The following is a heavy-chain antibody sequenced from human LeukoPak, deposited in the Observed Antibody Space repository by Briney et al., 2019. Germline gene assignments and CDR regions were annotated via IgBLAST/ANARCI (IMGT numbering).Heavy chain of an antibody. V-gene: IGHV4-61*08. Sequence: PSETLSLTRSVSGASISSSGYYWGWIRQPPGKGLKWIGDIYYSGYTTYSPSLRSRVTISVDTSKNQFSLKLSSVTAADTAVYYCARETSQKGAHYMDVWGKGTTITISS. D-gene: IGHD3-16*01. CDR3: ARETSQKGAHYMDV. CDR1: GASISSSGYY. CDR2: IYYSGYT. J-gene: IGHJ6*03.